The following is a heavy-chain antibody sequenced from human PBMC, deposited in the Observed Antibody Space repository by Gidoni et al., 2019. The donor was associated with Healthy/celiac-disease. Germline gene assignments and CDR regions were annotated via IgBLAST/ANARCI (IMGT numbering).Heavy chain of an antibody. D-gene: IGHD2-21*01. CDR3: ARGRVVSRAYYFDY. V-gene: IGHV3-64*01. Sequence: EGQLVEAGGGLVQPGGSLGLSCAACGFTFSCYAMHWVRQAPGKGLEYVSAISSNVGSTYYANSVKGSFTISRDNSKNTLYLQMGSLRAEAMAVYDCARGRVVSRAYYFDYWGQGTLVTVSS. J-gene: IGHJ4*02. CDR2: ISSNVGST. CDR1: GFTFSCYA.